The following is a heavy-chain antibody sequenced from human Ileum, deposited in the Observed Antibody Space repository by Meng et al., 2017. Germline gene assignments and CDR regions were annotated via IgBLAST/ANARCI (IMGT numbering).Heavy chain of an antibody. CDR3: ARHGGYYQDF. Sequence: QVQLQEAGPGLVKPSETLSLTCSVSSASVSANSYWSRVRQPPGKGLAWIGQIDQSGNSYYSPSLKSRVTMSIDKSKNQFSLRLTSVTAADTAVYYCARHGGYYQDFWGQGTLVTVSS. J-gene: IGHJ4*02. D-gene: IGHD4/OR15-4a*01. CDR1: SASVSANSY. V-gene: IGHV4-4*02. CDR2: IDQSGNS.